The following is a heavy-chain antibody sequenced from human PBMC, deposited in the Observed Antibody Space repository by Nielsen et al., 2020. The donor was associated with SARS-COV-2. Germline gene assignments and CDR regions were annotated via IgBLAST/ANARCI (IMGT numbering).Heavy chain of an antibody. Sequence: GESLKISCAASGFTFGSYGMHWVRQAPGKGLEWSAVIWYDGSEIYYADSVNGRFTISRDTSKNTLYLQMNSLRVEDTAVYYCTRAPYSSGDFDFWGQRTLVTVSS. CDR3: TRAPYSSGDFDF. CDR2: IWYDGSEI. V-gene: IGHV3-33*01. J-gene: IGHJ4*02. D-gene: IGHD6-25*01. CDR1: GFTFGSYG.